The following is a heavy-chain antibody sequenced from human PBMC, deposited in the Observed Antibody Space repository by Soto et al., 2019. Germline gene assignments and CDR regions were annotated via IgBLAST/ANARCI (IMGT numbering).Heavy chain of an antibody. Sequence: QLQLQESGPGLVKPSETLSLTCTVSGGSISSSSYYWGWIRQPPGKGLEWIGSIYSGGSTYYSPSLKSRVTISVDTSKNHFSLKLSSVTAADTAVYYCARLVVRGQYPPLDAFDIWGQGTMVTVSS. D-gene: IGHD3-10*01. CDR3: ARLVVRGQYPPLDAFDI. CDR2: IYSGGST. J-gene: IGHJ3*02. V-gene: IGHV4-39*02. CDR1: GGSISSSSYY.